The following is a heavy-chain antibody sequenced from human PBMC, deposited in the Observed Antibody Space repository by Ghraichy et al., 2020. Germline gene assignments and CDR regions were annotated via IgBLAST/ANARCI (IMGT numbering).Heavy chain of an antibody. J-gene: IGHJ6*02. CDR3: ARDVVVPAAIGDQYYYGMDV. CDR2: INHSGST. Sequence: LSLTCAVYGGSFSGYYWSWIRQPPGKGLEWIGEINHSGSTNYNPSLKSRVTISVDTSKNQFSLKLSSVTAADTAVYYCARDVVVPAAIGDQYYYGMDVWGQGTTVTVSS. CDR1: GGSFSGYY. D-gene: IGHD2-2*02. V-gene: IGHV4-34*01.